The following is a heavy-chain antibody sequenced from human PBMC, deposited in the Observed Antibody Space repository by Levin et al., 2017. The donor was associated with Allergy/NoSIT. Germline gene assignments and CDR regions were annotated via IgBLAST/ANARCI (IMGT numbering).Heavy chain of an antibody. CDR3: ARTPPLGYCNGTSCVLYFDYGMEV. J-gene: IGHJ6*02. D-gene: IGHD2-2*01. V-gene: IGHV2-70*11. CDR2: IDWDDDK. CDR1: GFSLNTDGMC. Sequence: SGPTLVKPTQTLTLTCTFSGFSLNTDGMCVSWVRQPPGKALEWLGRIDWDDDKYYSTSLKTRLTISQDTSKSQVVLTMTNMDPVDTATYYFARTPPLGYCNGTSCVLYFDYGMEVWGQGTTVTVSS.